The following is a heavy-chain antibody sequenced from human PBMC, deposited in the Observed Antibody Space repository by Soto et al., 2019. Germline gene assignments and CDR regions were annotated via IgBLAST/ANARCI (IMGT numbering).Heavy chain of an antibody. CDR1: GSTFTSYY. CDR3: AVGGNYLSMDV. Sequence: QVQLVQSGAEVKKPGASVKVSCKASGSTFTSYYMHWVRLAPGQGLEWMGIINPDGGGTSYAQKFQGRVSMTRDTSTSTVFMDMSSLRSEDTAVYYCAVGGNYLSMDVWGQGTTVTVSS. CDR2: INPDGGGT. J-gene: IGHJ6*02. V-gene: IGHV1-46*01. D-gene: IGHD4-4*01.